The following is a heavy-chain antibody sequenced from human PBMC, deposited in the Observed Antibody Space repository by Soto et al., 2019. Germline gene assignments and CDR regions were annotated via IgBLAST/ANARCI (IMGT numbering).Heavy chain of an antibody. Sequence: QAQLVQSGAEVKEPGASVKVSCKASGYSFTTSGFTWVRKAPGQGLEWMGWFSTYNGNTTYAQKLQDRVTLTTDTSTSTAYMELRSLRSDDTAVYYCARRLYGDYDYWGQGTLVTVSS. J-gene: IGHJ4*02. D-gene: IGHD4-17*01. CDR3: ARRLYGDYDY. CDR2: FSTYNGNT. V-gene: IGHV1-18*04. CDR1: GYSFTTSG.